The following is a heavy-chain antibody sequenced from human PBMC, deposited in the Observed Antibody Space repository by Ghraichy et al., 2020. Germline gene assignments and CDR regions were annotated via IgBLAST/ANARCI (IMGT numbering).Heavy chain of an antibody. CDR1: GFTFSSYW. Sequence: GGSLRLSCAVSGFTFSSYWMTWVRQTPRKGLEWLAKIKQNGSEKNNVDFVKGRFTISRDDAKNSLYLQMNSLRVEDTAMYYCATYSSSRGEWGQGTLVTVSS. V-gene: IGHV3-7*01. CDR2: IKQNGSEK. J-gene: IGHJ4*02. CDR3: ATYSSSRGE. D-gene: IGHD6-6*01.